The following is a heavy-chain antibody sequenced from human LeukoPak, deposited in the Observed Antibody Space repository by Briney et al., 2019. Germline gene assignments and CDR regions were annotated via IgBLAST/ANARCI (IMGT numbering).Heavy chain of an antibody. D-gene: IGHD3-22*01. CDR3: ARDMPNDSSGWSRDYYGMDV. V-gene: IGHV3-66*01. CDR2: IYSGGST. Sequence: PGGSLRLSCAASGFTVSSNYMSWVRQAPGKGLEWVSVIYSGGSTSYAESVKGRFTITRDNSKNTLYLQMNSLRAEDTAVYYCARDMPNDSSGWSRDYYGMDVWGQGTTVTVSS. J-gene: IGHJ6*02. CDR1: GFTVSSNY.